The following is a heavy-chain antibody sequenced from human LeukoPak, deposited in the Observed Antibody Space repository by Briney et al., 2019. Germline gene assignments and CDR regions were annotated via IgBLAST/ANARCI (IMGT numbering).Heavy chain of an antibody. CDR3: TTGRGITWTFSDY. D-gene: IGHD3-10*01. Sequence: RPGGSLRLSCAASGFTFSIAWMGWVRQAPGKGLEWVGRIESKTDGGTTDYSAPVKGRFTISRDDSKNTLYLQMNSLKIEDTAVYYCTTGRGITWTFSDYWGQGTLVTVSS. V-gene: IGHV3-15*04. CDR1: GFTFSIAW. CDR2: IESKTDGGTT. J-gene: IGHJ4*02.